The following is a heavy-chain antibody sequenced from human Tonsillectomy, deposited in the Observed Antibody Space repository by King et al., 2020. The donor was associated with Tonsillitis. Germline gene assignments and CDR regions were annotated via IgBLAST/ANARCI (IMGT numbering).Heavy chain of an antibody. CDR3: ARGTAMVKEPHWGY. J-gene: IGHJ4*02. Sequence: VQLVQSGAEVKKPGSSVKVSCKASGRTFSSYAISWVRQATGQGLEWMRWIIPIFVTANYAQKVQGRVTITADESTSTAYMELTSLRSEDTAVYYCARGTAMVKEPHWGYWGQGTLVTVPS. CDR2: IIPIFVTA. D-gene: IGHD5-18*01. CDR1: GRTFSSYA. V-gene: IGHV1-69*01.